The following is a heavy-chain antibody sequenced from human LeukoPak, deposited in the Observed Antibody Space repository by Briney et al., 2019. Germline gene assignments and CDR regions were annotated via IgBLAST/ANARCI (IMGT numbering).Heavy chain of an antibody. J-gene: IGHJ6*02. Sequence: GGSLRLSCAASGFTFSSYAMHWVRQAPGKGLEWVAVISYDGSIKYYADSVKGRFTISRDNSKNTLYLQMNSLRAEDTAVYCCARDSPTYYDFWSGYWWNITTYYYYGMDVWGQGTTVTVSS. CDR2: ISYDGSIK. CDR3: ARDSPTYYDFWSGYWWNITTYYYYGMDV. V-gene: IGHV3-30-3*01. D-gene: IGHD3-3*01. CDR1: GFTFSSYA.